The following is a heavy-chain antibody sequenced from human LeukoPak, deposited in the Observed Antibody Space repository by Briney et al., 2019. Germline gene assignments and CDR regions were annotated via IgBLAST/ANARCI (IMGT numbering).Heavy chain of an antibody. CDR2: INLRGST. J-gene: IGHJ4*02. Sequence: SETLSLTCAVYGGSFSGYYWNWIRQPPGKGLEWIGEINLRGSTTYNPSLKSRVTISLDESKNQFSLKLSSVTAADTAVYYCARVPTVTFFDYWGQGTLVTVSS. D-gene: IGHD4-17*01. CDR1: GGSFSGYY. CDR3: ARVPTVTFFDY. V-gene: IGHV4-34*01.